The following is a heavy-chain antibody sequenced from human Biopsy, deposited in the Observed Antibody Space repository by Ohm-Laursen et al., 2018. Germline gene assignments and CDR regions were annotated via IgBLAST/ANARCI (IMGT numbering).Heavy chain of an antibody. CDR1: GFTVINND. V-gene: IGHV3-66*01. CDR3: VRASIFGVATSGFYYYGMDV. Sequence: SLRLSCAASGFTVINNDISWVRQAPGKGLEWASFISSSGVQYHADSVKGRFTISRDNSKNTLYLQMNSLRAEDTAVYYRVRASIFGVATSGFYYYGMDVWGQGTTVTVSS. J-gene: IGHJ6*02. CDR2: ISSSGVQ. D-gene: IGHD3-3*01.